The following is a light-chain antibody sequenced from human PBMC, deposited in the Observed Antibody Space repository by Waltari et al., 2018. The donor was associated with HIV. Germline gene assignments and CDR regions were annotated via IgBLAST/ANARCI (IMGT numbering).Light chain of an antibody. V-gene: IGKV1-5*03. J-gene: IGKJ1*01. CDR2: RAS. Sequence: DVQVTQLPSTLTASAGDRVSITCRVSQTIYTYLAWYQQRPGEAPNLLIYRASTLESGVPSRFSGSGSGTDFTLTINNLLPNDSATYYCQQYQSYSLFMFGPGTKVEIK. CDR1: QTIYTY. CDR3: QQYQSYSLFM.